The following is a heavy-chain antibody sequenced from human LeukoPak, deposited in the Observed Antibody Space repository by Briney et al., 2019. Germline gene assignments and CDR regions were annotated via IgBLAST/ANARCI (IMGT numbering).Heavy chain of an antibody. CDR3: ARALRNWNPRPFDY. CDR1: GGSFSGYY. D-gene: IGHD1-1*01. Sequence: PSETLSLTCAVYGGSFSGYYWSWIRQPPGKGLEWIGEINHSGSTNYNPSLKSRVTISVDTSKNQFSLKLSSVTAADTAVYYCARALRNWNPRPFDYWGQGTLVTASS. V-gene: IGHV4-34*01. J-gene: IGHJ4*02. CDR2: INHSGST.